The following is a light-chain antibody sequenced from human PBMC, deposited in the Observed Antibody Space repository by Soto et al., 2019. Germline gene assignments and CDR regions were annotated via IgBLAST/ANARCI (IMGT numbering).Light chain of an antibody. J-gene: IGKJ1*01. CDR1: QNIRSR. CDR3: QQYHSYWT. CDR2: DAS. Sequence: DFPMTQSPSTLSASVGDRVTITCRASQNIRSRLAWFQQKPGKAPKLLIYDASSLESGVPQRFSGSGSGTECTLTISSLQTDDFSTYDCQQYHSYWTFGQGTKLE. V-gene: IGKV1-5*01.